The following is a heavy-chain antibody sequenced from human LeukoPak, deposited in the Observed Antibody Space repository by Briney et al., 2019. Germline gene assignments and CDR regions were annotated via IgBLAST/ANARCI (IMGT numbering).Heavy chain of an antibody. D-gene: IGHD5/OR15-5a*01. V-gene: IGHV4-39*01. J-gene: IGHJ5*02. CDR2: IRYSGST. Sequence: SGTLSLTCNVSGGSISSSTYFWGWIRRPPGKGLEWIGSIRYSGSTYYNPSLKSRVTISVDTSKNQFSLNLSSLTAADTAVYYCATSDTVSTFNWFDPWGQGTLVTVS. CDR1: GGSISSSTYF. CDR3: ATSDTVSTFNWFDP.